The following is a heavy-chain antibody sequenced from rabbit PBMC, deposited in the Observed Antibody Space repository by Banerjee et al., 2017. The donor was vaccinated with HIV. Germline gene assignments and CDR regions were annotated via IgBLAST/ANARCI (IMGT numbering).Heavy chain of an antibody. J-gene: IGHJ4*01. V-gene: IGHV1S47*01. CDR3: ARDLSSSGWSDFAL. D-gene: IGHD4-1*01. CDR2: INTGSSGST. CDR1: GFDISNYH. Sequence: QEQLKESGGGLVQPGGSLTLTCTASGFDISNYHICWVRQAPGKGLEWIGCINTGSSGSTYYASWAKGRFSISRSTSLNTVTLQMTSLTAADTATYFCARDLSSSGWSDFALWGPGTLVTVS.